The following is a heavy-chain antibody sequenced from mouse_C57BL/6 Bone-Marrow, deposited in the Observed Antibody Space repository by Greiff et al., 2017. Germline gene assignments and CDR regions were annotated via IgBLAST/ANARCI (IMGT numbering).Heavy chain of an antibody. CDR3: ALPANWGFAD. Sequence: QVTLKESGPGLLQSSQTLSLPCSFSGFSLSTSGMGVCWIRQPSGKGLEWLAHLYWDDATPYNPSLTSRLTLSTDTSRNQVFRKITSVDTADTATCYCALPANWGFADWGQGTLVTVSA. D-gene: IGHD4-1*01. CDR2: LYWDDAT. J-gene: IGHJ3*01. V-gene: IGHV8-12*01. CDR1: GFSLSTSGMG.